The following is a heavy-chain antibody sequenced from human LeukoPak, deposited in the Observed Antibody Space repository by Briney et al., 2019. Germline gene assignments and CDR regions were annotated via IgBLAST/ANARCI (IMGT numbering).Heavy chain of an antibody. J-gene: IGHJ3*02. Sequence: PSETLSLTCTVSGGSISSGSYYWSWIRQPAGKGLEWIGRIYTSGSTNYNPSLKSRVTISVDTSKNQFSLKLSSVTAADTAVYYCARGPRGITMIVDDAFDIWGQRTMVTVSS. CDR1: GGSISSGSYY. CDR2: IYTSGST. CDR3: ARGPRGITMIVDDAFDI. V-gene: IGHV4-61*02. D-gene: IGHD3-22*01.